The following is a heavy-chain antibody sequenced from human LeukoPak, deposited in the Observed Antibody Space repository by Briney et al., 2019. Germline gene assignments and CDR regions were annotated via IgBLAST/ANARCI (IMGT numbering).Heavy chain of an antibody. D-gene: IGHD4-11*01. V-gene: IGHV1-18*01. CDR2: ISAYNGDT. CDR1: GYTFSSYG. Sequence: ASVKVSCKASGYTFSSYGISWLRQAPGQGLEWMGWISAYNGDTNFAQKFQDRVTVTTDTSTNTSYMELRSLKSDDSAVYYCARGRLPYAYSDNWGQGTLVTVSS. J-gene: IGHJ4*02. CDR3: ARGRLPYAYSDN.